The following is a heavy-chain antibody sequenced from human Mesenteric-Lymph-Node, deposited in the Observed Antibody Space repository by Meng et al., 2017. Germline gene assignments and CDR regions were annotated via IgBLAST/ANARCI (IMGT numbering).Heavy chain of an antibody. D-gene: IGHD3-22*01. CDR3: ARDPGVNYYDSSESSHAFDI. J-gene: IGHJ3*02. CDR2: ISYDGSNK. Sequence: GESLKISCAASGFTFSSYAMHWVRQAPGKGLEWVAVISYDGSNKYYADSVKGRFTISRDNSKNTLYLQMNSLRAEDTAVYYCARDPGVNYYDSSESSHAFDIWGQGKMVTGSS. CDR1: GFTFSSYA. V-gene: IGHV3-30*04.